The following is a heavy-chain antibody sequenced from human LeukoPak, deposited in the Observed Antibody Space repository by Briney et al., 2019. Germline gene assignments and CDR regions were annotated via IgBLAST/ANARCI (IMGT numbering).Heavy chain of an antibody. D-gene: IGHD3-10*01. J-gene: IGHJ4*02. V-gene: IGHV3-21*04. CDR1: GFTFSSYS. CDR3: ANRPYGSGSYHLDY. Sequence: PGGSLRLSCAASGFTFSSYSMNWARQAPGKGLEWVSSISSSSSYIYYADSVKGRFTISRDNSKNTLYLQMNSLRAEDTAVYYCANRPYGSGSYHLDYWGQGTLVTVSS. CDR2: ISSSSSYI.